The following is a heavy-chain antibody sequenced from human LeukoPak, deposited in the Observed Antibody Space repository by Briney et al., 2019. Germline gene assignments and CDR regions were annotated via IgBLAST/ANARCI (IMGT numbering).Heavy chain of an antibody. CDR1: GGSFSGYY. CDR3: ARGGIVVVPAAINFDY. Sequence: NTSETLSLTCAVYGGSFSGYYWSWIRQPPGKGLEWIGEINHSGSTNYNPSLKSRVTISVDTSKNQFSLKLSSVTAADTAVYYCARGGIVVVPAAINFDYWGQGTLVTVSS. V-gene: IGHV4-34*01. J-gene: IGHJ4*02. CDR2: INHSGST. D-gene: IGHD2-2*01.